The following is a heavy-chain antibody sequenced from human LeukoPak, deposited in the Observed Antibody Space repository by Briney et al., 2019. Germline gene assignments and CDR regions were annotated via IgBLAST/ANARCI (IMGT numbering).Heavy chain of an antibody. Sequence: SETLFLTCTVSGYSISSGYYWGWIRQPPGKGLEWIGSIYHSGSTYYNPSLKSRVTISVDTSKNQFSLKLSSVTAADTAVYYCARVRPGAYYGSGSYPDYWGQGTLVTVSS. J-gene: IGHJ4*02. CDR3: ARVRPGAYYGSGSYPDY. CDR1: GYSISSGYY. V-gene: IGHV4-38-2*02. D-gene: IGHD3-10*01. CDR2: IYHSGST.